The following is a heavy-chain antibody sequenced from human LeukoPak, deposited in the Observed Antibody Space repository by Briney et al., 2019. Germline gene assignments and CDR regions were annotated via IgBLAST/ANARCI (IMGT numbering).Heavy chain of an antibody. J-gene: IGHJ4*02. CDR2: IHSSGTIK. V-gene: IGHV3-48*03. CDR3: ALLAVASDFDY. Sequence: GGSLRLSCAVSGFPFSIYEMNWVRQAPGKGLEWVSNIHSSGTIKYYADSVKGRFSISRNNAKSSLYLQMNSLRVEDTAVYYCALLAVASDFDYWGQGALVTVSS. CDR1: GFPFSIYE. D-gene: IGHD6-19*01.